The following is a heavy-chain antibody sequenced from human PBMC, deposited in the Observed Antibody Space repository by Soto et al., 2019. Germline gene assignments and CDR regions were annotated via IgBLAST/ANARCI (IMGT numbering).Heavy chain of an antibody. J-gene: IGHJ5*02. D-gene: IGHD6-19*01. Sequence: QEHLVESGGGVVQPGRSLRLSCAASRFNFNIYAMHWVRQAPSKGLEWVALISKDGSTKYYADSVKGRFTISRDNAKNTLFLQMDSLRPDDTAVYYWARVTTEKWLVKWFDPWGQGTLVTVSS. CDR1: RFNFNIYA. V-gene: IGHV3-30-3*01. CDR3: ARVTTEKWLVKWFDP. CDR2: ISKDGSTK.